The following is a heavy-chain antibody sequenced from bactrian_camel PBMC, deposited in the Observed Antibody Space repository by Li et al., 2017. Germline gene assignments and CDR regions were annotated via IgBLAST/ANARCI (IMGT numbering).Heavy chain of an antibody. V-gene: IGHV3-2*01. D-gene: IGHD3*01. CDR2: IYSDGSNT. CDR1: GFAFDGYY. J-gene: IGHJ4*01. Sequence: VQLVESGGGLVQPGASLTLSCAASGFAFDGYYMTWVRQTPGKGLEWVSSIYSDGSNTNYADSVKGRFTISRDNAKNTVYLQMNSLKSEDTALYFCATGEGFDCSGAYCSLHYWGQGTQVTVS. CDR3: ATGEGFDCSGAYCSLHY.